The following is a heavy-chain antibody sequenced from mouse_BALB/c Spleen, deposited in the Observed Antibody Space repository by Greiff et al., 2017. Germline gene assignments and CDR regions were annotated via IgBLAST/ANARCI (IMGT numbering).Heavy chain of an antibody. CDR2: IDPANGNT. CDR3: ARTGDTGFDD. V-gene: IGHV14-3*02. J-gene: IGHJ2*01. Sequence: EVMLVESGAELVKPGASVKLSCTASGFNIKDTYMHWVKQRPEQGLEWIGRIDPANGNTKYDPKFQGKATITADTSSNTAYLQLSSLTSEDTAVDYCARTGDTGFDDWGQGTTLTVSS. CDR1: GFNIKDTY.